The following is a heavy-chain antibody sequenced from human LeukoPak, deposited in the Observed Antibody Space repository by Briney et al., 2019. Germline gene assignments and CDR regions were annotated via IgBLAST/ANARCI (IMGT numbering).Heavy chain of an antibody. V-gene: IGHV4-39*07. CDR2: IYYSGST. Sequence: SETLSLTCTVSGGSISSSNYYWGWIRQPPGKGLEWIGSIYYSGSTYYNPSLESRVTTSIDTSKNQFSLKLSSLTAADTAVYYCARETNYYGSGSYSRANDYWGQGTLVTVSS. D-gene: IGHD3-10*01. CDR3: ARETNYYGSGSYSRANDY. J-gene: IGHJ4*02. CDR1: GGSISSSNYY.